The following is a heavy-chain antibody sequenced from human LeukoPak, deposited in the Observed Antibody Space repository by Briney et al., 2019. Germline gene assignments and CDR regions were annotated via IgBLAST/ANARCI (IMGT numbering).Heavy chain of an antibody. D-gene: IGHD2-2*01. CDR2: TGSTGVST. CDR3: AKDPGVVPAHYFDY. CDR1: GFTFTSYA. J-gene: IGHJ4*02. V-gene: IGHV3-23*01. Sequence: GGSLRLSCAASGFTFTSYAMNWVRQAPGKGLEWVSGTGSTGVSTFYADSVKGRFTVSRDNSKNTLSLQMNSLRAEDTAVYYCAKDPGVVPAHYFDYWGQGTLVTVSS.